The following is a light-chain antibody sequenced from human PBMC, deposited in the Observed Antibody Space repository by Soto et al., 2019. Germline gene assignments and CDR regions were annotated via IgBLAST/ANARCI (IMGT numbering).Light chain of an antibody. CDR2: EGS. Sequence: QSALTQPASVSGSPGQSITISCTGTSSDVGSYNLVSWYQQHPGQAPKLMIYEGSKRPSGVSYRFSGSKSDNTASLTISGLQAEDEADYYCCSYAGSSTWVFGGGTQLTVL. CDR3: CSYAGSSTWV. V-gene: IGLV2-23*01. J-gene: IGLJ3*02. CDR1: SSDVGSYNL.